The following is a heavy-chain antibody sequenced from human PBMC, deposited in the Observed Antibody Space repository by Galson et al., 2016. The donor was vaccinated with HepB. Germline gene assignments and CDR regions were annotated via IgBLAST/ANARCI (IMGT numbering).Heavy chain of an antibody. D-gene: IGHD2/OR15-2a*01. J-gene: IGHJ6*02. CDR1: RYTFTNYA. CDR3: ARGDVIPSTFYYYYSGLDV. Sequence: SVKVSCKASRYTFTNYAIHWVRQAPGQRLEWMGWIDAGNGNTKHSQKFQGRVTIARETSASTAYMELSSLRSGDTAVYYCARGDVIPSTFYYYYSGLDVWGQGTTVTVSS. V-gene: IGHV1-3*01. CDR2: IDAGNGNT.